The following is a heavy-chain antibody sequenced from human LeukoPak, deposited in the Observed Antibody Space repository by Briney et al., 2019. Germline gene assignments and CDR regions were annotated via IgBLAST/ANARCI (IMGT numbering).Heavy chain of an antibody. CDR1: GFTFTSYA. Sequence: PGGSLRLSCAASGFTFTSYAMSWVRQAPGKGLAWVSTISGSGYRTYYADSVKGRFTISRDNSKNTLYLQMNSLRAEDTAVYYCAKSRRPIVVRGVMGMDVWGQGTTVTVSS. D-gene: IGHD3-10*01. CDR3: AKSRRPIVVRGVMGMDV. CDR2: ISGSGYRT. J-gene: IGHJ6*02. V-gene: IGHV3-23*01.